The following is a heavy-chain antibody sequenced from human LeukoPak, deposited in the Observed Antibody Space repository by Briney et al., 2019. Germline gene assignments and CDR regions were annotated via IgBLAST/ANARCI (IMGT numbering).Heavy chain of an antibody. D-gene: IGHD6-19*01. CDR1: GFTFSNYW. CDR3: ARQQLLAIDS. CDR2: IKQDGSEK. J-gene: IGHJ4*02. V-gene: IGHV3-7*05. Sequence: GGSLRLSCAASGFTFSNYWMIWVRQAPGKGLEWVGNIKQDGSEKRYADSVKGRFSISRDNSKNTLYLQLNSLRAEDTAVYYCARQQLLAIDSWGQGTLVTVSS.